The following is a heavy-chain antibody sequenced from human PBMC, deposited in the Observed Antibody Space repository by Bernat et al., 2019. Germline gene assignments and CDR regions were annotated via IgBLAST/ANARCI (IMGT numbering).Heavy chain of an antibody. CDR2: IIPILGIA. CDR1: GGTFSSYA. D-gene: IGHD5-18*01. V-gene: IGHV1-69*04. Sequence: QVQLVQSGAEVKKPGSSVKVSCKASGGTFSSYAISWVRQAPGQGLEWMGRIIPILGIANYAQKFQGRVTITADKSTSTAYMELSSLRSEDTAVYYCAREREAVDTAMVYYYYYGMDVWGQGTTVTVSS. CDR3: AREREAVDTAMVYYYYYGMDV. J-gene: IGHJ6*02.